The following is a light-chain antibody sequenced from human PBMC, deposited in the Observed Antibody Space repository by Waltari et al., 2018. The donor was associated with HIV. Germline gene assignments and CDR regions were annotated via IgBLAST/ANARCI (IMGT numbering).Light chain of an antibody. CDR3: AAWDYSLSGWV. Sequence: QSVLTQPPSASWTPGQRVTISCSGSNSNVGISYVYWYQQRPGTTPKLVIHGINPRPSWVPDRFSGSKSGTSVSLVISGIRSEDEADYYCAAWDYSLSGWVFGGGTKLTVL. J-gene: IGLJ3*02. CDR1: NSNVGISY. CDR2: GIN. V-gene: IGLV1-47*01.